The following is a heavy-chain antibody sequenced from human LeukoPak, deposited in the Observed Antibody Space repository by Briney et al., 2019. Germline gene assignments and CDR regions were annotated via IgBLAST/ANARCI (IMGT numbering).Heavy chain of an antibody. CDR2: IYTSGST. D-gene: IGHD3-10*01. Sequence: TLSLTCTVSGGSISSGSYYWSWIRQPAGKGLEWIGRIYTSGSTNYNPSLKSRVTISVDTSKNQFSLKLSSVTAADTAVYYCASLVTKYGSGSYYFDYWGQGTLVTVSS. V-gene: IGHV4-61*02. CDR3: ASLVTKYGSGSYYFDY. CDR1: GGSISSGSYY. J-gene: IGHJ4*02.